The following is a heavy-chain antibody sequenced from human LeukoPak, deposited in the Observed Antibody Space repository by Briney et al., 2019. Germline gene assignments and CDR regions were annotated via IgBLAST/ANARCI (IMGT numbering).Heavy chain of an antibody. Sequence: SETLSLTCTVSGGSISSYYWSWIRQPPGKGLEWLGYIYYSGSTNYNPSLKSRVTISVDTSKNQFSLKLSSVTAADTAVYYCAKDEVTMVRGVFDYWGQGTLVTVSS. CDR1: GGSISSYY. J-gene: IGHJ4*02. CDR3: AKDEVTMVRGVFDY. V-gene: IGHV4-59*01. CDR2: IYYSGST. D-gene: IGHD3-10*01.